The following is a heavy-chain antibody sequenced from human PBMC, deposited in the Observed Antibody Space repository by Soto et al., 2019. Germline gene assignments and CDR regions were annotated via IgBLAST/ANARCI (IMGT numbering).Heavy chain of an antibody. Sequence: SETLSLTCTVSGDSISSYYWSWIRQPPGKGLEWIGYIYYSGSTNYNPSLKSRVTISVDTPKNQFSLKLTSVTAADTAVYYCARGVATIGPWGQGNLVTVS. J-gene: IGHJ5*02. CDR2: IYYSGST. V-gene: IGHV4-59*01. D-gene: IGHD5-12*01. CDR3: ARGVATIGP. CDR1: GDSISSYY.